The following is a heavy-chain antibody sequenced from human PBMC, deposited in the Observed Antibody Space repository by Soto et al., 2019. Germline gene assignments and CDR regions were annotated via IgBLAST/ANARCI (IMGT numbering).Heavy chain of an antibody. V-gene: IGHV3-74*01. J-gene: IGHJ4*02. Sequence: GGSLRLSCAASGFTFSSYWMHWVRQAPGKGLVWVSRINSDGSSTSYADSVKGRFTISRDNAKKTLYLQMNSLRAEDTAVYYCARVLGYCSGGSCRGEIDYWGQGTLVTVSS. CDR3: ARVLGYCSGGSCRGEIDY. CDR1: GFTFSSYW. D-gene: IGHD2-15*01. CDR2: INSDGSST.